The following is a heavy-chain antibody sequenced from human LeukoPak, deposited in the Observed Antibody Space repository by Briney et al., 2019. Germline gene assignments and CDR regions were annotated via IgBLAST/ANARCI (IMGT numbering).Heavy chain of an antibody. CDR1: GFTFSSYG. J-gene: IGHJ5*02. V-gene: IGHV3-30*18. CDR3: AKDYTHSSSSWYNWFDP. D-gene: IGHD6-6*01. Sequence: GGSLTLFCAASGFTFSSYGMLWVRQAPGKGLVWVAVISYDGSNKYYADSVKGRFTISRDNSKNTLYLQMNSRRAEDTAVYYCAKDYTHSSSSWYNWFDPWGQGTLVTVSS. CDR2: ISYDGSNK.